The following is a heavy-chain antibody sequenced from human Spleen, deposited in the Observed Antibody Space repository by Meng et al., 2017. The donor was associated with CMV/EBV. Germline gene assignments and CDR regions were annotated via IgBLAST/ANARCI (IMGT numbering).Heavy chain of an antibody. CDR1: CYSISSGGYF. J-gene: IGHJ4*02. Sequence: TCSVSCYSISSGGYFWSWIRQHPGKGLEWIGYIYYTWPTYYNPSLKSRLTISTDMSKNQFSLKVSSVTAADTAVYYCARGISGAKDSWGQGILVTVSS. CDR2: IYYTWPT. CDR3: ARGISGAKDS. V-gene: IGHV4-31*03. D-gene: IGHD1-26*01.